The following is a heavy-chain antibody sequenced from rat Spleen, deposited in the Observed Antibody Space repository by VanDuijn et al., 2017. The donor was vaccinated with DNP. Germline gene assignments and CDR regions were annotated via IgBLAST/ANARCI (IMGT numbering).Heavy chain of an antibody. J-gene: IGHJ2*01. CDR1: GFTFSDYY. CDR2: ISYEGSNT. CDR3: AKDAFDY. Sequence: EVQLVESGGGLVQPGRSLKLSCAASGFTFSDYYMAWVRQAPKKGLEWVASISYEGSNTYCGDSVKGRFTISRDNAKSTLYLQMESLRSEDTATYYCAKDAFDYWGQGVMVTVSS. V-gene: IGHV5-22*01.